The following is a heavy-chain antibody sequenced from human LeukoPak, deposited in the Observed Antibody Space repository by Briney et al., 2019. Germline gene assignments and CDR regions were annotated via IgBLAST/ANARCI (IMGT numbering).Heavy chain of an antibody. CDR1: GYTFTGYY. CDR2: INPNSGGT. J-gene: IGHJ3*02. Sequence: ASVKVSCKASGYTFTGYYMHWVRQTPGQGLEWMGWINPNSGGTNYAQKFQGRVTMTRDTSISTAYVELSRLRSDDTAVYYCARLWTSKGAFDIWGQGTMVTVSS. D-gene: IGHD2-2*01. V-gene: IGHV1-2*02. CDR3: ARLWTSKGAFDI.